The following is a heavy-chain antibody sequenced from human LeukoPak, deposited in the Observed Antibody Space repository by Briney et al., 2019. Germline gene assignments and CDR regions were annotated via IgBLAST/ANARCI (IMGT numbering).Heavy chain of an antibody. CDR1: GGSISSYY. J-gene: IGHJ6*02. Sequence: KSSETLSLTCTVSGGSISSYYWSWIRQPAGKGLEWIGRIYSTGSTNYNPSLKSRVTMSVDTSKNQFSLKLSSVTAADTAVYYCARHSSGHMVRGRSFGYYYGMDVWGQGTTVTVSS. CDR2: IYSTGST. V-gene: IGHV4-4*07. CDR3: ARHSSGHMVRGRSFGYYYGMDV. D-gene: IGHD3-10*01.